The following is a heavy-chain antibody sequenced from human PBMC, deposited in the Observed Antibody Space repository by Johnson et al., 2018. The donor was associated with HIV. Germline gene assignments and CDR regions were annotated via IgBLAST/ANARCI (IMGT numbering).Heavy chain of an antibody. CDR1: GFTVSSNY. J-gene: IGHJ3*02. D-gene: IGHD3-10*01. V-gene: IGHV3-66*01. CDR3: PSTGSGSDDAFDI. Sequence: VQLVESGGGLVQPGGSLRLSCAASGFTVSSNYMSWVRQAPGKGLEWVSVIYSGGSTSYADSGTGRFTISRDNSKNTLYLQMNSLRAEDTAVYYCPSTGSGSDDAFDIWGQGTMVTVSS. CDR2: IYSGGST.